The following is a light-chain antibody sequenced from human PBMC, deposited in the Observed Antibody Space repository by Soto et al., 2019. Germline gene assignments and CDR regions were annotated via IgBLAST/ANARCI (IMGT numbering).Light chain of an antibody. CDR1: QSVSSCY. CDR2: DTS. CDR3: QQCGSSPS. Sequence: EIVLTQSPGTLSLSPGERATLSCRASQSVSSCYLAWYQQKPGQAPRLLIYDTSSRATGIPDRFSGSGSGTDFTLAISRLEPEDFAVYYCQQCGSSPSFGQGTKVELK. J-gene: IGKJ1*01. V-gene: IGKV3-20*01.